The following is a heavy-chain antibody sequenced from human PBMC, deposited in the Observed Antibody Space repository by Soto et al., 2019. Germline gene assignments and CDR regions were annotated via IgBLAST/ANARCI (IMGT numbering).Heavy chain of an antibody. CDR1: GGTFSSYA. Sequence: ASVKVSRKASGGTFSSYAISWVRQAPGQGLEWMGGIIPIFGTANYAQKFQGRVTITADESTSTAYMELSSLRSEDTAVYYCARSVIRGYSYGSDYWGQGTLVTVSS. V-gene: IGHV1-69*13. CDR2: IIPIFGTA. J-gene: IGHJ4*02. D-gene: IGHD5-18*01. CDR3: ARSVIRGYSYGSDY.